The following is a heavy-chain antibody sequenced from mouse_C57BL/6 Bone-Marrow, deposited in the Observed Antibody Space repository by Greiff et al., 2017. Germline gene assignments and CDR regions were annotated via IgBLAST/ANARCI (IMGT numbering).Heavy chain of an antibody. Sequence: DVMLVESEGGLVQPGSSMKLSCTASGFTFSDYYMAWVRQVPEKGLEWVANINYDGSSTYYLDSLKSRFIISRDNAKNMLYLQMSSLKSEDTATYYCARDDGSSSFAYWGQGTLVTVSA. V-gene: IGHV5-16*01. D-gene: IGHD1-1*01. J-gene: IGHJ3*01. CDR3: ARDDGSSSFAY. CDR2: INYDGSST. CDR1: GFTFSDYY.